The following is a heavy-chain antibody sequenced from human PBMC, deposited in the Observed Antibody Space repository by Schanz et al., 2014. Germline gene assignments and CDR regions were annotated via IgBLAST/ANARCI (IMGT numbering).Heavy chain of an antibody. J-gene: IGHJ3*02. D-gene: IGHD2-8*01. Sequence: QVQLQESGPGLVKPSDTLSLTCAVSGYSINTSDWWGWIRQPPGKGLEWIGYIYYSGSTYYNPSPKSRATMSVDTSKTQSSLKLRSVTAVDTAVYYCASKGLTTDAFDIWGQGTMVTVSS. V-gene: IGHV4-28*07. CDR1: GYSINTSDW. CDR3: ASKGLTTDAFDI. CDR2: IYYSGST.